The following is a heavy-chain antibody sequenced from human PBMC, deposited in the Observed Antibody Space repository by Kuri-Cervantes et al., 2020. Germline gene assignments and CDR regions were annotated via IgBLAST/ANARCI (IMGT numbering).Heavy chain of an antibody. CDR3: AKETTGGYCSGGSCYSYFVY. D-gene: IGHD2-15*01. V-gene: IGHV3-11*01. J-gene: IGHJ4*02. CDR2: ISSSGSTI. CDR1: GFTFSDYY. Sequence: GESLKISCAASGFTFSDYYMSWIRQAPGKGLEWASYISSSGSTIYYADSVKGRFTISRDNAKNSLYLQMNSLRAEDTAVYYCAKETTGGYCSGGSCYSYFVYWGQGTLVTVSS.